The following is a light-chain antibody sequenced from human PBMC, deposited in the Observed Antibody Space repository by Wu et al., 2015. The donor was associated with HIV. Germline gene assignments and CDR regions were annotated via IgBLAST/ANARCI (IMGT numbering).Light chain of an antibody. V-gene: IGKV3-15*01. Sequence: EIVMTQSPPTLSVSPGERVTLSCRASQSVSSRLAWYQRKPGQPPRLLIYGASTRATGVPARFGGSGSGTDFTLTISSLEPEDFAVYYCQQRNNWPLTFGQGTRLEIK. J-gene: IGKJ5*01. CDR3: QQRNNWPLT. CDR2: GAS. CDR1: QSVSSR.